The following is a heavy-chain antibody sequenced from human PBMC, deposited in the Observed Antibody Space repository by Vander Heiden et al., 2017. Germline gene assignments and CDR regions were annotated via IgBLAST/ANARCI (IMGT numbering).Heavy chain of an antibody. CDR1: GFPLRRYS. Sequence: EVQLVESGGGLVKPGGSLRLSCAASGFPLRRYSMNWARQAPGKGLACVSTSSSSSSYIYYADAVNGRFTISRDNAKNSLYLQMKSLRAEDTAVYCGGIVLHSENYVDYWCEG. CDR3: GIVLHSENYVDY. D-gene: IGHD4-4*01. J-gene: IGHJ4*02. CDR2: SSSSSSYI. V-gene: IGHV3-21*01.